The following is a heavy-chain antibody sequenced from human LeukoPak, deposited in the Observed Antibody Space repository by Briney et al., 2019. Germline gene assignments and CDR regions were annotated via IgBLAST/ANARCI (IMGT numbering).Heavy chain of an antibody. D-gene: IGHD3-16*02. Sequence: SETLSLTCTVSGGSISSYYWGWIRQPPGKGLEWIGSIYYSGSTYYNPSLKSRVTISVDTSKNQFSLKLSSVTAADTAVYYCARHSPLNMITFGGVIARPLDYWGQGTLVTVSS. CDR2: IYYSGST. CDR1: GGSISSYY. J-gene: IGHJ4*02. CDR3: ARHSPLNMITFGGVIARPLDY. V-gene: IGHV4-39*01.